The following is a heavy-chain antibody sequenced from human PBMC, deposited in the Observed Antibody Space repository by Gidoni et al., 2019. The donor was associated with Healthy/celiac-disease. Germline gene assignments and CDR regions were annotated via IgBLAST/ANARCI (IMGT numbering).Heavy chain of an antibody. D-gene: IGHD2-15*01. J-gene: IGHJ3*02. CDR3: AKDPYCSGGSCGHDAFDI. CDR1: GFTFSSYG. Sequence: QVQLVESGGGVVQPGGSLRLSCAASGFTFSSYGMHWVRQAPGKGLEWVAFIRYDGSNKYYADSVKGRFTISRDNSKNTLYLQMNSLRAEDTAVYYCAKDPYCSGGSCGHDAFDIWGQGTMVTVSS. CDR2: IRYDGSNK. V-gene: IGHV3-30*02.